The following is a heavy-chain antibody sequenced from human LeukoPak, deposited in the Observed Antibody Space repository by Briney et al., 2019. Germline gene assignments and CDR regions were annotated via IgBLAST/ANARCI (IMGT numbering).Heavy chain of an antibody. CDR2: IKSKTDGGTT. CDR1: GFTFSSNY. D-gene: IGHD4-11*01. V-gene: IGHV3-15*01. J-gene: IGHJ4*02. Sequence: GGSLRLSCAASGFTFSSNYMSWVRQAPGKGLEWVGRIKSKTDGGTTDYAAPVKGGFTISRDDSKNTLYLQMNSLKTEDTAVYYCTTEWIATTSDYWGQGTLVTVSS. CDR3: TTEWIATTSDY.